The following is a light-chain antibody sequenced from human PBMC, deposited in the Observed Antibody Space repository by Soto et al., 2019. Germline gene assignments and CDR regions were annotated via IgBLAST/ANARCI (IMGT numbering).Light chain of an antibody. CDR1: QGISNH. CDR3: QQYHSYPLT. Sequence: DIQMTQSPSSLSASVGDTVTITCRASQGISNHLAWFQHKPRKAPKALIHAAASLQSGVSSKFSGSGFGTDFTLTITSLQPDDSATYYCQQYHSYPLTFAGGTKVEI. CDR2: AAA. J-gene: IGKJ4*01. V-gene: IGKV1-16*02.